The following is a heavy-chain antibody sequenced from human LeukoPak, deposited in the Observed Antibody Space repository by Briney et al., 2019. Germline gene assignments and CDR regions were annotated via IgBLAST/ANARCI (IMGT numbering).Heavy chain of an antibody. CDR3: VGTYCSSTSCYERSFDY. CDR1: GFTFSGSA. D-gene: IGHD2-2*01. CDR2: IRSKANSYAT. Sequence: PGGSLRLSCAASGFTFSGSAMHWVRQASGKGLEWVGRIRSKANSYATAYAASVKDRFIISRDDSKNTAYLQMNSLKTEDTAVYYCVGTYCSSTSCYERSFDYGGQGTLVTVSS. J-gene: IGHJ4*02. V-gene: IGHV3-73*01.